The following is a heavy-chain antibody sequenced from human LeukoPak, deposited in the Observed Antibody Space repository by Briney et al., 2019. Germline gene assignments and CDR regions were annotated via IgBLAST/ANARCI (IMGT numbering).Heavy chain of an antibody. CDR1: GFTFSSYS. Sequence: PGGSLRLSCAASGFTFSSYSMNWVRLAPGKGLEWVSSISRSSSYRYYADSVKGRFTISRDNAKNSLYLQMNSLRAEDTAVYYCARDYCSGVSCYYFDYWGQGTLVTVSS. J-gene: IGHJ4*02. D-gene: IGHD2-15*01. CDR2: ISRSSSYR. V-gene: IGHV3-21*01. CDR3: ARDYCSGVSCYYFDY.